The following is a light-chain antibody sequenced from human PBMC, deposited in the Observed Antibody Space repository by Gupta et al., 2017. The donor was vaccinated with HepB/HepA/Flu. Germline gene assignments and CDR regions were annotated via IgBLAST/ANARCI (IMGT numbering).Light chain of an antibody. CDR2: RNH. J-gene: IGLJ1*01. Sequence: QSVLTQPPSASGTPGQRVTISCSGRSSNLGSNYLYWYQQFPGTPPKLLIYRNHQRPSGVPDRFSGSKSGTSASLDISGLRSEDEADYYCAAWDDSRNDEVFGTGTKLTVL. V-gene: IGLV1-47*01. CDR3: AAWDDSRNDEV. CDR1: SSNLGSNY.